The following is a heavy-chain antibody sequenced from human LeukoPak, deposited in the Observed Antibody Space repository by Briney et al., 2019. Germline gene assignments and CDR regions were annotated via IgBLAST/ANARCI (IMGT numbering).Heavy chain of an antibody. J-gene: IGHJ3*02. CDR1: GFTFSSYA. CDR3: VRDITYYDILTAPPVAVGAFDI. Sequence: PGGSLRLSCAASGFTFSSYAMHWVRQAPGKGLEWVAVISYDGSNKYYADSVKGRFTISRDNSKNTLYLQMNSLRAEDTAVYYCVRDITYYDILTAPPVAVGAFDIWGQGTMVTVSS. D-gene: IGHD3-9*01. CDR2: ISYDGSNK. V-gene: IGHV3-30*04.